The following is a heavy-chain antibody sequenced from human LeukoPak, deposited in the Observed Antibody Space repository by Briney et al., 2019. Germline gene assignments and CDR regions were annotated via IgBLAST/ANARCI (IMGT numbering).Heavy chain of an antibody. CDR3: TTDPVSHYYYYGMDV. Sequence: GGSLRLSCAASGFTFSNAWMSWVRQAPGKGLEWVGRIKSKTDGGTTDYAAPVKGRFTISRDDSKNTLYLQMNSLKTEDTAVYYCTTDPVSHYYYYGMDVWGQGTTVTVSS. D-gene: IGHD3-16*02. CDR2: IKSKTDGGTT. J-gene: IGHJ6*02. V-gene: IGHV3-15*01. CDR1: GFTFSNAW.